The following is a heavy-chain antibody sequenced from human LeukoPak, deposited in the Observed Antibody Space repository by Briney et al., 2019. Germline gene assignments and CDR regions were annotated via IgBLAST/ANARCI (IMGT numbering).Heavy chain of an antibody. CDR3: ARAVDYYDSSGYFYYFDY. CDR1: GGTFSSYA. V-gene: IGHV1-69*04. J-gene: IGHJ4*02. CDR2: IIAILGIA. D-gene: IGHD3-22*01. Sequence: SVKVSCKASGGTFSSYAISWVRQAPGQGLEWMGRIIAILGIANYAQKFQGRVTITADKSTSTAYMELSSLRSEDTAVYYCARAVDYYDSSGYFYYFDYWGQGTLVTVSS.